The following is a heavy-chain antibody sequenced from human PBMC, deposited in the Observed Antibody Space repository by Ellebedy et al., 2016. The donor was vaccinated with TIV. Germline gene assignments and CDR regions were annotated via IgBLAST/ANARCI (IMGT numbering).Heavy chain of an antibody. D-gene: IGHD2-15*01. CDR3: ARARVVVVAAPTGWYIDL. CDR2: IIPIFGTA. V-gene: IGHV1-69*13. Sequence: SVKVSXXASGGTFSSYAISWVRQAPGQGLEWMGGIIPIFGTANYAQKFQGRVTITADESTSTAYMELSSLRSEDTAVYYCARARVVVVAAPTGWYIDLWGRGTLVTVSS. J-gene: IGHJ2*01. CDR1: GGTFSSYA.